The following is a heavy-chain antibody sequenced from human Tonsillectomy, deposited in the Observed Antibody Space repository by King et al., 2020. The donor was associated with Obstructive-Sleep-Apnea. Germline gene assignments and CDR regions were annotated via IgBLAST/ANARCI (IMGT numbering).Heavy chain of an antibody. D-gene: IGHD3-10*01. V-gene: IGHV3-66*01. CDR2: IYSGGNT. CDR3: ARDRSGSGSYRSDWYFDL. J-gene: IGHJ2*01. Sequence: VQLVESGGGLVQPGGSLRLSCAASGFTVTNYFMSWVRQAPGKGLEWVSVIYSGGNTNYADSVKGRFIISRDNSKNTLYLQTNSLRAEDTAVYYCARDRSGSGSYRSDWYFDLWGRGTLVTVSS. CDR1: GFTVTNYF.